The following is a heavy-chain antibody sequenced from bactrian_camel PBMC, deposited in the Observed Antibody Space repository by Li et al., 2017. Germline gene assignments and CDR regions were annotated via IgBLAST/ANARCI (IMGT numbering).Heavy chain of an antibody. J-gene: IGHJ6*01. Sequence: HVQLVESGGGSVQTGGSLRLSCVVSGHSRGSNCVGWYRLPPGRAPAEREGIAAIRRSGGETWYAGSVKGRFTISRDNSKNTVYLQMNTLKPEDTAMYYCAADPIGFGGACSLLFYRYHSWGQGTQVTVS. D-gene: IGHD2*01. CDR1: GHSRGSNC. CDR3: AADPIGFGGACSLLFYRYHS. V-gene: IGHV3-3*01. CDR2: IRRSGGET.